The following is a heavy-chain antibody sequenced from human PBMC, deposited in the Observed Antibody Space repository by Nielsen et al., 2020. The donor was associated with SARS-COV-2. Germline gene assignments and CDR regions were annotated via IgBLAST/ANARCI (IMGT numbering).Heavy chain of an antibody. D-gene: IGHD6-19*01. V-gene: IGHV3-23*01. Sequence: GESLKISCAASGFNFSSFAMSWVRQAPGKGLEWVSAISGSGGSTYYADSVKGRFTISRDNSKNTLYLQMNSLRAEDTAVYYCAKRGRAVAGADYWGQVTLVTVSS. CDR2: ISGSGGST. CDR1: GFNFSSFA. J-gene: IGHJ4*02. CDR3: AKRGRAVAGADY.